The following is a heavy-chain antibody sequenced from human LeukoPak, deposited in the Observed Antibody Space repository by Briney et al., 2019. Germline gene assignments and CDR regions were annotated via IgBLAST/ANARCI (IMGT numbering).Heavy chain of an antibody. V-gene: IGHV1-69*05. J-gene: IGHJ4*02. CDR1: GTTFSRSA. Sequence: SVKVSCKASGTTFSRSAISWVRQAPGQGLEWMGGVIPILGTTNYAQKFQDRVSITTDESTDTAYMEVSSLRSVDTAVYYCARDDGSATLGFDSWGQGTLVTVSS. CDR2: VIPILGTT. D-gene: IGHD1-26*01. CDR3: ARDDGSATLGFDS.